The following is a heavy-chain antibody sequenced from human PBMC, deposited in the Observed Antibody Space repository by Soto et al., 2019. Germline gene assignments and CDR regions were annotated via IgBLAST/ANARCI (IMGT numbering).Heavy chain of an antibody. J-gene: IGHJ4*02. Sequence: VGSLRLSCAASGFTFSNAWMSWVRQAPGKGLEWVGRIKSKTDGGTTDYAAPVKGRFTISRDDSKNTLYLQMNSLKTEDTAVYYCTAIVVVPAAIEGERDFDYWGQGTLVTVSS. CDR1: GFTFSNAW. CDR3: TAIVVVPAAIEGERDFDY. CDR2: IKSKTDGGTT. V-gene: IGHV3-15*01. D-gene: IGHD2-2*01.